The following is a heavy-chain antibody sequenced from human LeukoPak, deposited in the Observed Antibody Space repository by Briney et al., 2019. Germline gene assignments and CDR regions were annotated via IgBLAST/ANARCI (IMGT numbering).Heavy chain of an antibody. D-gene: IGHD5-18*01. J-gene: IGHJ3*01. CDR2: MNPNSGNT. Sequence: ASVKASCKASGYTFTSYDINWVRQATGQGLEWMGWMNPNSGNTGYAQKFQGRVTMTRDMSTSTVYMELNSLRSEDTAVYYCAKELNSYGYAFDVWGQGTMVTASS. CDR3: AKELNSYGYAFDV. CDR1: GYTFTSYD. V-gene: IGHV1-8*01.